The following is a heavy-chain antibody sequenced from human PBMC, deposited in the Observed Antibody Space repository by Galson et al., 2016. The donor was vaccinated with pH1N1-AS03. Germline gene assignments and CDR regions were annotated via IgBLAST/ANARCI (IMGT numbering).Heavy chain of an antibody. CDR3: ARGDSGATATITSFDY. CDR2: INSKSGAT. V-gene: IGHV1-2*06. Sequence: SVKVSCKASGFTFTDYYIHWIRQVPGQGLEWMGRINSKSGATKYVQKFEGRATMTRGTSISTAFLELTSLHSDDTAVYFCARGDSGATATITSFDYWGQGTLVTVSS. CDR1: GFTFTDYY. D-gene: IGHD5-24*01. J-gene: IGHJ4*02.